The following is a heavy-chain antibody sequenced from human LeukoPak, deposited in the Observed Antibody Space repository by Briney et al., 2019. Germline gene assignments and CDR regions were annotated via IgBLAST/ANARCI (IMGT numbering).Heavy chain of an antibody. V-gene: IGHV1-46*03. CDR1: GYTFTSYC. CDR3: AREARNFAFDI. CDR2: INPSGGST. Sequence: ASVKVSCKASGYTFTSYCMHWVRQAPGQGLEWMGIINPSGGSTSYAQKFQGRVTMTRDTSTSTVYMELSSLRSEDTAVYYCAREARNFAFDIWGQGTMVTVSS. D-gene: IGHD1-14*01. J-gene: IGHJ3*02.